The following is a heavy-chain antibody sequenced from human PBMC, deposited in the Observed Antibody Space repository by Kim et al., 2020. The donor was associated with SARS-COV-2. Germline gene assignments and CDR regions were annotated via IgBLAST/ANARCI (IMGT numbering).Heavy chain of an antibody. Sequence: SETLSLTCAVYGGSFSGYYWSWIRQPPGKGLEWIGEINHSGSTNYNPSLKSRVTISVDTSKNQFSLKLSSVTAADTAVYYCARGRGRSVAGTRYFQHWGQGTLVTVSS. D-gene: IGHD6-19*01. CDR2: INHSGST. J-gene: IGHJ1*01. V-gene: IGHV4-34*01. CDR3: ARGRGRSVAGTRYFQH. CDR1: GGSFSGYY.